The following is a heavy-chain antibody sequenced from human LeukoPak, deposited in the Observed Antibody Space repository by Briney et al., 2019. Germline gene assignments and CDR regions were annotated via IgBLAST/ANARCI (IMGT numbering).Heavy chain of an antibody. CDR3: ARESMANGDWFDP. D-gene: IGHD2-21*01. J-gene: IGHJ5*02. Sequence: ASVKVSCKASGYTFTSCDINWVRQATGQGLEWMGWMNPNSGNTGYAQKFQGRVTMTRNTSISTAYMELSSLRSEDTAVYYCARESMANGDWFDPWGQGTLVTVSS. CDR2: MNPNSGNT. V-gene: IGHV1-8*01. CDR1: GYTFTSCD.